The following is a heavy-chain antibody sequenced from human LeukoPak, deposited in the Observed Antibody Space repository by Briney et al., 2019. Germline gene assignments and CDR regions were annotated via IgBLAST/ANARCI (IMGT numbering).Heavy chain of an antibody. CDR2: ISSSSSYI. V-gene: IGHV3-21*01. Sequence: PGGSLRLSCAASGFTFSSYSMNWVRQAPGKGLEWVSSISSSSSYIYYADSVKGRFTISRDNAKNSLYLQMNSLRAEDTAVYYCARDRTIAAAGGAFDIWGQGTMVTVSS. CDR1: GFTFSSYS. D-gene: IGHD6-13*01. J-gene: IGHJ3*02. CDR3: ARDRTIAAAGGAFDI.